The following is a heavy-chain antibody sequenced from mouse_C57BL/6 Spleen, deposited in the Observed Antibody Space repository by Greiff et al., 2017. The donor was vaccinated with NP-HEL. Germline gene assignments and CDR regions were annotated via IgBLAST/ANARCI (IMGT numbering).Heavy chain of an antibody. CDR2: ISNGGGST. D-gene: IGHD2-4*01. Sequence: EVKLVESGGGLVQPGGSLKLSCAASGFTFSDYYMYWVRQTPEKRLEWVAYISNGGGSTYYPDTVKGRFTISRDNARNTLYLQLSVLKSEDTAMYYCARPDYDYDEGFAYWGQGTLFTVSA. J-gene: IGHJ3*01. V-gene: IGHV5-12*01. CDR3: ARPDYDYDEGFAY. CDR1: GFTFSDYY.